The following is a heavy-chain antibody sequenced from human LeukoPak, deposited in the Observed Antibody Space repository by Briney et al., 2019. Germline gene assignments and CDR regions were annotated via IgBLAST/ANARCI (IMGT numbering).Heavy chain of an antibody. D-gene: IGHD4-11*01. V-gene: IGHV1-69*13. J-gene: IGHJ6*04. CDR3: ARLSDPSKSPGPLDI. CDR2: IIPIFGTA. Sequence: GSSVHVSCKASGDTFNSVALSWVRLAPGQGLEWMGGIIPIFGTANYAQRFLGRVTITSDESTSTAYMEINSLTSEDTAVYYCARLSDPSKSPGPLDIWGKGTTVTVSS. CDR1: GDTFNSVA.